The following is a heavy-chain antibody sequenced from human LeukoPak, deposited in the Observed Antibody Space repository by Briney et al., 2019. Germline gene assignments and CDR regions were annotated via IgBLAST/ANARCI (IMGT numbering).Heavy chain of an antibody. V-gene: IGHV3-30*04. CDR1: GFTFSSYA. CDR2: ISYDGSNK. Sequence: PGGSLRLSCAASGFTFSSYAMHWVRQAPGKGLEWVAVISYDGSNKYYADSVKGRFTISRDNSKNTLYLQMNSLRAEDTAVYYCARGIYYDSSGLDDALDIWGQGTMVTVSS. D-gene: IGHD3-22*01. CDR3: ARGIYYDSSGLDDALDI. J-gene: IGHJ3*02.